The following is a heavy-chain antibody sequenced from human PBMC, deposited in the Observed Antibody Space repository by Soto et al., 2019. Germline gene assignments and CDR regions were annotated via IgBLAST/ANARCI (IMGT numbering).Heavy chain of an antibody. CDR3: AKDHDSGGFSKLGY. D-gene: IGHD3-22*01. V-gene: IGHV3-30*18. J-gene: IGHJ4*02. CDR1: GFTLSTYG. Sequence: QVQLVESGGGVVQPGRSLRLSCAASGFTLSTYGMHWVRQAPGKGLEWVAVISFDGSNKYYADSVRGRFTISRDTSKNTLYLQMNSLRAEDTAVYYCAKDHDSGGFSKLGYWGQGTLVTVSS. CDR2: ISFDGSNK.